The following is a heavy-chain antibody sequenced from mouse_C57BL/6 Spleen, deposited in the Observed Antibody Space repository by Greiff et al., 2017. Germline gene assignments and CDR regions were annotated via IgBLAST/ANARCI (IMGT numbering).Heavy chain of an antibody. Sequence: QVQLQQPGAELVMPGASVKLSCKASGYTFTSYWMHWVKQRPGQGLEWIGEIDPSDSYTNYNQKFKGKSTLTVDKSSSTAYMQLSSLTSEDSAVYYCARGYYGSSRQGAMDYWGQGTSVTVSS. V-gene: IGHV1-69*01. CDR1: GYTFTSYW. CDR2: IDPSDSYT. J-gene: IGHJ4*01. D-gene: IGHD1-1*01. CDR3: ARGYYGSSRQGAMDY.